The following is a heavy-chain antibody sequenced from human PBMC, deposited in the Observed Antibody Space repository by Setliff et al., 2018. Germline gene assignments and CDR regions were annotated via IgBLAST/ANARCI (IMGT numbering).Heavy chain of an antibody. J-gene: IGHJ5*02. CDR1: GGTFSSYA. V-gene: IGHV1-69*10. D-gene: IGHD1-1*01. CDR3: ARHTGTAWVDWFDP. CDR2: IIPILGIA. Sequence: SVKVSCKASGGTFSSYAISWVRQAPGQGLEWMGGIIPILGIANYAQKFQGRVTITADESTSTAYMELRSLRSDDTAVYYCARHTGTAWVDWFDPWGQGTLVTVSS.